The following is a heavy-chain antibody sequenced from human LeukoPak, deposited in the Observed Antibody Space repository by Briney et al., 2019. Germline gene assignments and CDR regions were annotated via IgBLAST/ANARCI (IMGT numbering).Heavy chain of an antibody. CDR3: ARHRLTNDAFDI. D-gene: IGHD4-11*01. Sequence: KPSETLSLTCTVSGGSISSSSYYWGWIRQPPGKGLEWIGSIYYSGSTYYNPSLKSRVTISVDTSKNQFSLKLSSVTAADTAVYYCARHRLTNDAFDIWGQGTMVTVSS. CDR2: IYYSGST. V-gene: IGHV4-39*01. J-gene: IGHJ3*02. CDR1: GGSISSSSYY.